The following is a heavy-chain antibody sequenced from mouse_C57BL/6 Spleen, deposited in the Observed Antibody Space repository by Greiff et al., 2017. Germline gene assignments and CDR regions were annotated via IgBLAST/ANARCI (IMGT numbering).Heavy chain of an antibody. V-gene: IGHV1-80*01. CDR3: ARGDYGSSYRYFDV. CDR1: GYAFSSYW. J-gene: IGHJ1*03. D-gene: IGHD1-1*01. Sequence: QVQLQQSGAELVKPGASVKISCKASGYAFSSYWMNWVKQRPGKGLEWIGQIYPGDGDTTYNGKFKGKATLTADNSSSTAYMQLSSLTSEDSAVYVCARGDYGSSYRYFDVWGTGTTVTGSS. CDR2: IYPGDGDT.